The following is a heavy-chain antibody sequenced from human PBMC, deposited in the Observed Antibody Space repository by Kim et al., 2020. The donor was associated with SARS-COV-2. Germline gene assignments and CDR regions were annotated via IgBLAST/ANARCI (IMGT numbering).Heavy chain of an antibody. CDR1: GFTVSSNY. CDR2: IYSGGST. Sequence: GGSLRLSCAASGFTVSSNYMSWVRQAPGKGLEWVSVIYSGGSTYYADSVKGRFTISRDNSKNTLYLQMNSLRAEDTAVYYCARVRVWIVGATMMGYYYYGMDVWGQGTTVTVSS. CDR3: ARVRVWIVGATMMGYYYYGMDV. J-gene: IGHJ6*02. V-gene: IGHV3-53*01. D-gene: IGHD1-26*01.